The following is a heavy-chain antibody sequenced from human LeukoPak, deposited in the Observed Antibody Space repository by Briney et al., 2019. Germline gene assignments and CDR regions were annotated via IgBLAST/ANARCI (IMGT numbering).Heavy chain of an antibody. CDR3: AKDLSLWFGEFDRGYYYGMDV. V-gene: IGHV3-30-3*01. Sequence: SGRSLRLSCAASGFTFSSYAMHWVRQAPGKGLEWVAVISYDGSNKYYADSVKGRFTISRDNSKNTLYLQMNSLRAEDTAVYYCAKDLSLWFGEFDRGYYYGMDVWGQGTTVTVSS. J-gene: IGHJ6*02. D-gene: IGHD3-10*01. CDR1: GFTFSSYA. CDR2: ISYDGSNK.